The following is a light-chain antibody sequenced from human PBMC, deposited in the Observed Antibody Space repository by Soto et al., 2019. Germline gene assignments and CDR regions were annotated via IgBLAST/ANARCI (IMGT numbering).Light chain of an antibody. Sequence: DIQLTQSPSFLSASVGTRVTITCRASQGITSYLAWYQQKPGKAPNLLIYSASTLQSGVPPRFSGSGYGTEFTLTISSLQPEDVAAYYCQQLNSYPLTFGGGTKVEI. J-gene: IGKJ4*01. CDR3: QQLNSYPLT. CDR1: QGITSY. V-gene: IGKV1-9*01. CDR2: SAS.